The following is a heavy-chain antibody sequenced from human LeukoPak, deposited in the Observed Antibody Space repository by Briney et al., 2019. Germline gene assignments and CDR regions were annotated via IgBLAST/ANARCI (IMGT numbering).Heavy chain of an antibody. J-gene: IGHJ2*01. CDR2: IRYDGSNK. V-gene: IGHV3-30*02. Sequence: GGSLRLSCAASGFTFSSYGMHWVRQAPGKGLEWVAFIRYDGSNKYYADSVKGRFTISRDNSKNTLYLQMNSLRAEDTAVYYCARCPYDILTGPDLYWYFDLWGRGTLVTVSS. D-gene: IGHD3-9*01. CDR3: ARCPYDILTGPDLYWYFDL. CDR1: GFTFSSYG.